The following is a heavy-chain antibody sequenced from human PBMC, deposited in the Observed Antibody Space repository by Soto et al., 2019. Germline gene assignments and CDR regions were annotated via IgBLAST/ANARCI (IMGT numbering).Heavy chain of an antibody. CDR1: GDSMSSDYYY. Sequence: QLQLQESGPEVVKPSETLSLTCTVSGDSMSSDYYYWGWIRQPPGQSLEWIGSIFYSGSTYYNPSLNSRVTISVDTSKNQFSLKLTSVAASDTAVYYCARHSRVRWGPTTFDFWGQGTLVTISS. CDR2: IFYSGST. J-gene: IGHJ4*02. D-gene: IGHD4-17*01. CDR3: ARHSRVRWGPTTFDF. V-gene: IGHV4-39*01.